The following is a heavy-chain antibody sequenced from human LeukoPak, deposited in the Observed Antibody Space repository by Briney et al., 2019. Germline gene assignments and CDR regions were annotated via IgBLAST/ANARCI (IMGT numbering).Heavy chain of an antibody. D-gene: IGHD5-18*01. CDR2: ISGDGGST. J-gene: IGHJ4*02. CDR3: AKAGGYSYLPFDY. CDR1: GXTFDNYA. Sequence: PGGSLRLSCAASGXTFDNYAMHWVRQAPGKGLEWVSLISGDGGSTYYADSVKGRFTISRDNSKNSLYLQMSSLTTEDTALYYCAKAGGYSYLPFDYWGQGTLVTVSS. V-gene: IGHV3-43*02.